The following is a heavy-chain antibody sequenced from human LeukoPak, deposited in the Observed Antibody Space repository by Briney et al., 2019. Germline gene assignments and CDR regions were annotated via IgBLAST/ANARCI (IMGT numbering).Heavy chain of an antibody. CDR2: ISNNRSNI. CDR1: GFTFSSYS. D-gene: IGHD4-17*01. CDR3: ARDAVTTMASEYYFDY. Sequence: HSGGSLRLSCAASGFTFSSYSMNWVRQAPGKGLEWVSDISNNRSNIYYADSVKGRFTISRDNAKNSLYLQMNSLRAEDTAVYYCARDAVTTMASEYYFDYWGQGTLVTVST. V-gene: IGHV3-48*01. J-gene: IGHJ4*02.